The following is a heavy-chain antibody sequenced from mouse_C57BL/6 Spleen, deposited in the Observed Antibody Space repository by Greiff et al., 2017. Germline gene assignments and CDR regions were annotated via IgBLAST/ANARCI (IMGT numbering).Heavy chain of an antibody. CDR1: GYTFTTYP. CDR3: ALGYDYGGDAMDY. Sequence: QVHVKQSGAELVKPGASVKMSCKASGYTFTTYPIEWMKQNHGKSLEWIGNFHPYNDDTKYNEKFKGKATLTVEKSSSTVYLELSRLTSDDSAVYYCALGYDYGGDAMDYWGQGTSVTVSS. J-gene: IGHJ4*01. CDR2: FHPYNDDT. D-gene: IGHD2-4*01. V-gene: IGHV1-47*01.